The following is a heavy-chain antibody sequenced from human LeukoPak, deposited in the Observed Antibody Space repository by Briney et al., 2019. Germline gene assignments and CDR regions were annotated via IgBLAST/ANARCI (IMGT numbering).Heavy chain of an antibody. J-gene: IGHJ6*03. D-gene: IGHD6-13*01. CDR1: GGSISSYY. V-gene: IGHV4-59*12. CDR3: ARDVRAVPGTYYYMDV. CDR2: IYYSGST. Sequence: SETLSLTCTVSGGSISSYYWSWIRQPPGKGLEWIGYIYYSGSTNYNPSLKSRVTISVDTSKNQFSLKLSSVTAADTAVYYCARDVRAVPGTYYYMDVWGKGTTVTVSS.